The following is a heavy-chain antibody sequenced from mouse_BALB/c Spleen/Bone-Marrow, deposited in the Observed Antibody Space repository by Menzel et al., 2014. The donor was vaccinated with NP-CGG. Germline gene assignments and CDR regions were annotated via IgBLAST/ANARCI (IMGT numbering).Heavy chain of an antibody. Sequence: EVQGVESGPDLVKPSQSLSLTCTVTGYSITSDYVWNWIRQFPGNKLEWMGYISYSGSTSYNPSLKSRISITRDTSKSQFFLQLNSVTTEDTATYYCARCPYYGSRSFDYWGQGTTLTVSS. V-gene: IGHV3-2*02. CDR2: ISYSGST. CDR1: GYSITSDYV. CDR3: ARCPYYGSRSFDY. J-gene: IGHJ2*01. D-gene: IGHD1-1*01.